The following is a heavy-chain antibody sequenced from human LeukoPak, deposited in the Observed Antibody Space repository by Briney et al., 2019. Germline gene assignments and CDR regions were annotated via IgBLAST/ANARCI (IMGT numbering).Heavy chain of an antibody. J-gene: IGHJ4*02. CDR3: ARGMGATTQSLFDQ. D-gene: IGHD1-26*01. CDR2: IGTAGDT. Sequence: GGSVTLSCAVSGFTFSSYDMHWVRQGTGKGLEWVSGIGTAGDTYYPGSVKGRFTISRENAKNSLYLQMNSLRAGDTAVYYCARGMGATTQSLFDQWGQGTLVTVSS. V-gene: IGHV3-13*04. CDR1: GFTFSSYD.